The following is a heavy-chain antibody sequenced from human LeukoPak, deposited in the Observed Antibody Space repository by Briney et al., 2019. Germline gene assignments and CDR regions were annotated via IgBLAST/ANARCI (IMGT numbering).Heavy chain of an antibody. V-gene: IGHV4-39*01. CDR3: ARHSSAAPPNFDY. CDR1: GGSISGCNYY. J-gene: IGHJ4*02. D-gene: IGHD6-6*01. CDR2: IYYSGTT. Sequence: SETLSLTCTVSGGSISGCNYYWSWIRQPPGQGLEWVVSIYYSGTTYYNPSLKGRVTISVDTYKDQFYLEVTSITAADTAVYYCARHSSAAPPNFDYWGQGTLVTVSS.